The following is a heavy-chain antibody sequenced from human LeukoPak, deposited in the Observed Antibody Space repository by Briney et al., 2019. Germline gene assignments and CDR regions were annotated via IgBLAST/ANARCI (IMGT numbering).Heavy chain of an antibody. CDR1: GFTFSSYW. V-gene: IGHV3-7*03. J-gene: IGHJ4*02. CDR3: ANGGGVVPAADSDY. D-gene: IGHD2-2*01. CDR2: IKQDGSEK. Sequence: GGSLRLSCAASGFTFSSYWMSWVRQAPGKGLEWVANIKQDGSEKYYVDSVKGRFTISRDNSKNTLYLQMNSLRAEDTAVYYCANGGGVVPAADSDYWGQGTLVTVSS.